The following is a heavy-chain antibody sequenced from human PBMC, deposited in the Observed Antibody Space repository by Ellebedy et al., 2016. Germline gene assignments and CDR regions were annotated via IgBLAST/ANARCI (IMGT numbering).Heavy chain of an antibody. V-gene: IGHV5-10-1*01. Sequence: GGSLRLXXKGSGYSFTSYWISWVRQMPGKGLEWMGRIDPSDSYTNYSPSFQGRVTISADKSISTAYLQWSSLKASDTAMYYCARHPAAAGTGWFDPWGQGTLVTVSS. CDR2: IDPSDSYT. D-gene: IGHD6-13*01. CDR1: GYSFTSYW. CDR3: ARHPAAAGTGWFDP. J-gene: IGHJ5*02.